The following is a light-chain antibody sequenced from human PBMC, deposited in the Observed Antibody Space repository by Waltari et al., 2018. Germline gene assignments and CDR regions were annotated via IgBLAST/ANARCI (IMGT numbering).Light chain of an antibody. CDR2: EDD. J-gene: IGLJ1*01. CDR1: SSDLGKFNH. CDR3: CSYAGDVTYV. Sequence: QSALAQPASGSGSPGQSIPISCTGTSSDLGKFNHVSWYQQHPGKAPKLIIFEDDKRPFGVSSRFSASKSGNTASLIIAGLQVDDEADYFCCSYAGDVTYVFGAGTKVTVL. V-gene: IGLV2-23*01.